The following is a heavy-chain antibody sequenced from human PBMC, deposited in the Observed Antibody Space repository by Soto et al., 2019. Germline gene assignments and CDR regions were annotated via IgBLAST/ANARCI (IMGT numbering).Heavy chain of an antibody. V-gene: IGHV1-58*01. CDR1: GRTFITSA. CDR2: IVVGSGNT. CDR3: AAGAVAGHYCYNGMAV. D-gene: IGHD6-19*01. Sequence: VSCQASGRTFITSAVQSVRQDRRQRLEWIGWIVVGSGNTNYAQKFQERVTITRDMSTSTAYMELSSLRSEDTAVYYCAAGAVAGHYCYNGMAVWGQGTTVTVSS. J-gene: IGHJ6*02.